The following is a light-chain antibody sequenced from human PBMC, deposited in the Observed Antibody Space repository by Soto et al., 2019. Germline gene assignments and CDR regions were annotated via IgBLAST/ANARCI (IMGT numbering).Light chain of an antibody. CDR2: GHS. CDR3: QSYDSSLSTYV. Sequence: QTVVMQPPSVSGAPGQRVTISCTGSNSNIGAGYDVHWYQQLPGTAPKLLIYGHSNRPSGVPDRFSGSKSGTSASLAITGLQAEDEADYYCQSYDSSLSTYVFGTGTKLTVL. J-gene: IGLJ1*01. V-gene: IGLV1-40*01. CDR1: NSNIGAGYD.